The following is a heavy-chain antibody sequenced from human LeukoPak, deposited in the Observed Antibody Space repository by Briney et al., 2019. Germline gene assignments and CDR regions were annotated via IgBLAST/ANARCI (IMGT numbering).Heavy chain of an antibody. V-gene: IGHV3-7*03. CDR3: GRGMDV. Sequence: GGSLRLSCAASGFTFSSHWMHWVRQAPGKGLEWVANIKQDESEKYYVDSVKGRFTISRDNAKNSLYLQMNSLRAEDTAVYYCGRGMDVWGQGTTVTVSS. J-gene: IGHJ6*02. CDR2: IKQDESEK. CDR1: GFTFSSHW.